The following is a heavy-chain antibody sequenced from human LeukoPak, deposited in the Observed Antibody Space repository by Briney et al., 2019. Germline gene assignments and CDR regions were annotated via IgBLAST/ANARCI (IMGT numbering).Heavy chain of an antibody. CDR3: ARAPTYGSVSYAIDP. CDR2: IYYSGST. V-gene: IGHV4-30-4*08. D-gene: IGHD3-10*01. J-gene: IGHJ5*02. CDR1: GGSISSGDYY. Sequence: SETLSLTCTVSGGSISSGDYYWSWIRQPPGKGLEWIGYIYYSGSTYYNPSLKSRVTISVDTSKNQFSLKLSSVTAADTAVYYCARAPTYGSVSYAIDPWGQGTLVTVSS.